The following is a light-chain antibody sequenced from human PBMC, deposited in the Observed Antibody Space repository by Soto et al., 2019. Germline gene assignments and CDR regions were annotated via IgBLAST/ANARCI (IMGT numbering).Light chain of an antibody. V-gene: IGKV1-17*01. CDR3: VQHYSYPLT. CDR1: QDIGTD. Sequence: DIQITQSPSSLSACLVETGPITFPSSQDIGTDLGWYQQKPGKAPERLIYEASVLQSGVPSRFSGSGSGTEFTLTVSGLQPEDFATYYCVQHYSYPLTFGGGTKVDIK. J-gene: IGKJ4*01. CDR2: EAS.